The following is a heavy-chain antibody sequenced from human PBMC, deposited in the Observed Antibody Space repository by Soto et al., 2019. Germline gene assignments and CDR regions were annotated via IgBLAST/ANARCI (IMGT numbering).Heavy chain of an antibody. V-gene: IGHV3-21*01. Sequence: EVQLVESGGGLVKPGGSLRLSCTASGFTFSSYTMNWVRQAPGKGLEWVSSLSSSGTYIFYAESLKGRLTISRDNAKNSLYLQINRLSAADTAVYYCARVPGEGETVDFLDYWGQGTLVTVSS. CDR3: ARVPGEGETVDFLDY. D-gene: IGHD3-10*01. CDR2: LSSSGTYI. J-gene: IGHJ4*02. CDR1: GFTFSSYT.